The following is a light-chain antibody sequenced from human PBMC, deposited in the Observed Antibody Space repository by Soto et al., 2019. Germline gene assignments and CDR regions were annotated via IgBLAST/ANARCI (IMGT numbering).Light chain of an antibody. CDR2: GAS. CDR1: QSVSSN. CDR3: QQYNNWPSWT. J-gene: IGKJ1*01. Sequence: EIVMTQSPATLSVSPGERATLSCRASQSVSSNLAWYQQKPGQAPRLLIYGASTRATGIPGRFSGSGSGTEFTLTISSLQSEDFAVYFCQQYNNWPSWTFGQGTXV. V-gene: IGKV3-15*01.